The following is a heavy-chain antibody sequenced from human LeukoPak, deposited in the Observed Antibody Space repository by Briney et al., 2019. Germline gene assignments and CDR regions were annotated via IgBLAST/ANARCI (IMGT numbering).Heavy chain of an antibody. CDR3: ARDRPGAIKDY. CDR1: GGSINNDGYY. CDR2: IHYSGST. V-gene: IGHV4-31*03. Sequence: PSQTLSLTCSVSGGSINNDGYYWSWIRQHPGKGLEWIGYIHYSGSTFYNPSLKSRVAISVDPSKKQFSLRLSSVTSADTAVYFCARDRPGAIKDYWGQGTLVTVSS. J-gene: IGHJ4*02. D-gene: IGHD5-24*01.